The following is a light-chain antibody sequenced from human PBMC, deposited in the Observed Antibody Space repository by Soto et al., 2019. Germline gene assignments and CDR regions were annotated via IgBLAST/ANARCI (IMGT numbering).Light chain of an antibody. V-gene: IGLV2-14*01. J-gene: IGLJ2*01. CDR1: NSDVGGYNY. CDR3: SSYASIGTRV. CDR2: GVT. Sequence: QSVLTQPASVSGSPGQSIRISCSGTNSDVGGYNYVSWYQQHPGKAPKLMIYGVTNRPSGVSDRFSGSKSGNTASLTISGLQAEDEADYYCSSYASIGTRVFGGGTKLTVL.